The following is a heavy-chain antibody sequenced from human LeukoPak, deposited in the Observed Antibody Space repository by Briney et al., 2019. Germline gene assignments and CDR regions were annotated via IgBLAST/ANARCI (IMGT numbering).Heavy chain of an antibody. J-gene: IGHJ4*02. V-gene: IGHV4-59*01. CDR1: GGSISSYY. D-gene: IGHD6-19*01. CDR2: FNYSGST. Sequence: SETLSLTCTVSGGSISSYYWSWIRQPPGKGLEWIGYFNYSGSTNYNPSLKSRVTISVDPSKNQFSLKLSSVTAADTAVYFCARDGVRVTYTSGWYYFDYWGQGTLVTVSS. CDR3: ARDGVRVTYTSGWYYFDY.